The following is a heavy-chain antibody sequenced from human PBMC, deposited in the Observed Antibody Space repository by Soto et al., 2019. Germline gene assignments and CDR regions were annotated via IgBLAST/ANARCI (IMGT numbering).Heavy chain of an antibody. Sequence: ASVKVSCKASGYTFTSYGISWVRQAPGQGLEWMGWISAYNGNTNYAQKLQGRVTMTTDTSTSTAYMELRSLRSDDTAVYYCASYTYYDFWSGSFDYWGQGTLVTVSS. CDR2: ISAYNGNT. V-gene: IGHV1-18*01. J-gene: IGHJ4*02. CDR3: ASYTYYDFWSGSFDY. D-gene: IGHD3-3*01. CDR1: GYTFTSYG.